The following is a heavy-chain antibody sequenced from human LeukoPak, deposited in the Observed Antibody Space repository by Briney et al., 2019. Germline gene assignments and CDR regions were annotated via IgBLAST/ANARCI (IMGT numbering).Heavy chain of an antibody. V-gene: IGHV4-59*01. Sequence: SETLSLTCTVSGGSTSTYYWNWIRQPPGKGLEWIGYIYHSGSTNYNPSLQSRVTISVDTSKNQFSLNLNSVTAADTAVYYCARGGAARLHFQNWGQGTLVTVSS. J-gene: IGHJ1*01. CDR2: IYHSGST. D-gene: IGHD6-6*01. CDR1: GGSTSTYY. CDR3: ARGGAARLHFQN.